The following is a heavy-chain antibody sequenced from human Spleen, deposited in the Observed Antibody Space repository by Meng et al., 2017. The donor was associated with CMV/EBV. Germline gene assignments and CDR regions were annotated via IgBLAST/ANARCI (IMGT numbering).Heavy chain of an antibody. V-gene: IGHV3-30*18. CDR3: AKPKTGSGWYFDD. D-gene: IGHD6-19*01. CDR2: ISYDGNNK. J-gene: IGHJ4*02. CDR1: GFTFSIYG. Sequence: CAASGFTFSIYGMHGVRQAPGKGLEWVAVISYDGNNKYYADSVKGRFTISRDNSKNTLHLQMNSLRGDDTAVYYCAKPKTGSGWYFDDWGQGTLVTVSS.